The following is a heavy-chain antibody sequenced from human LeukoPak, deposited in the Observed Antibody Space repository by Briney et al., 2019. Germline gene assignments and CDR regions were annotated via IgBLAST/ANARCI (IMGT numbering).Heavy chain of an antibody. CDR2: ISYDGSNK. CDR1: GFTFSSYA. D-gene: IGHD2-15*01. CDR3: ARDSVGVVVAATYFDY. Sequence: GGSLRLSCAASGFTFSSYAMHWVRQAPGKGLEWVAVISYDGSNKYYADSVKGRFTISRDNSKNTLYLQMNSLRAEDTAVYYCARDSVGVVVAATYFDYWGQGTLVTVSS. J-gene: IGHJ4*02. V-gene: IGHV3-30-3*01.